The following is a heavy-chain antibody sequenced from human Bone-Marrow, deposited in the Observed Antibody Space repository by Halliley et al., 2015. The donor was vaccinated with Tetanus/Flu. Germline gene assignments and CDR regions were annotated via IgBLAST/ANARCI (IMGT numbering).Heavy chain of an antibody. CDR1: GGSIDSAHW. V-gene: IGHV4-4*02. D-gene: IGHD3-16*01. Sequence: LSLTCAVSGGSIDSAHWWSWVRQSPRKGLEWIGEIYFSGSTNYNPSLKSRVTIPLDKSKNQFSLNLSSVTAADTALYYCARVGDSGFGAHSYGLDVWGQGTMVTVSS. CDR3: ARVGDSGFGAHSYGLDV. CDR2: IYFSGST. J-gene: IGHJ6*01.